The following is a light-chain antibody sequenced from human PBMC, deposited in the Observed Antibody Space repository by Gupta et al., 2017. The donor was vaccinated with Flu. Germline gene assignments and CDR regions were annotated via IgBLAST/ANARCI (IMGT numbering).Light chain of an antibody. V-gene: IGKV3-20*01. CDR3: QRYGRSPPYT. CDR2: GAS. Sequence: EIVLTQSPGTLSLSPGARATPSCRASQSVSSSYLAWYQQRPGQAPRLLIYGASSRATGIPDRFSGSGSGTDFTLTISRLEPEDFAVYYCQRYGRSPPYTFGQGTKLEIK. J-gene: IGKJ2*01. CDR1: QSVSSSY.